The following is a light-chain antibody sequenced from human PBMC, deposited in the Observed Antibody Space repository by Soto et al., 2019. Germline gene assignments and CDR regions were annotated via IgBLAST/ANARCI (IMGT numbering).Light chain of an antibody. CDR1: SSDIGTYNL. V-gene: IGLV2-23*02. CDR2: EVN. CDR3: CSYAGGGTYV. Sequence: QSALTQPASVSGSPGQSITISCTGTSSDIGTYNLVSWYQQCPGKAPKLMIFEVNKRPSGVSSRFSGSKSGITASLTISGLPAEDEDYYCCCSYAGGGTYVFATGTKVTVL. J-gene: IGLJ1*01.